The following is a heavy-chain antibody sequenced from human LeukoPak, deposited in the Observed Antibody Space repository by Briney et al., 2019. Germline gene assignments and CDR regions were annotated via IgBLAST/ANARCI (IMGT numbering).Heavy chain of an antibody. D-gene: IGHD1-7*01. J-gene: IGHJ4*02. Sequence: ASVKVSCKASGYTFTCYYMHWVRQAAGQGLEWMGWINPNSGGTNYAQKFQGRVTMTRDTSISTAYMELSRLRSDDTAVYYCARGDHNWNYQDYWGQGTLVTVSS. V-gene: IGHV1-2*02. CDR1: GYTFTCYY. CDR2: INPNSGGT. CDR3: ARGDHNWNYQDY.